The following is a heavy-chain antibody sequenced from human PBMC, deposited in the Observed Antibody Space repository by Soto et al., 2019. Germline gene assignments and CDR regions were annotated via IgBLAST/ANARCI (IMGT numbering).Heavy chain of an antibody. D-gene: IGHD3-22*01. CDR3: ARAGIPMISGFDDY. CDR1: GGSISSGDYY. CDR2: IYYSGST. V-gene: IGHV4-30-4*01. J-gene: IGHJ4*02. Sequence: PSETLSLTCTVSGGSISSGDYYWSWIRQPPGKGLEWIGYIYYSGSTYYNPSLKSRVTISVDTSKNQFSLKLSSVTAADTAVYYCARAGIPMISGFDDYWGQGTLVTVSS.